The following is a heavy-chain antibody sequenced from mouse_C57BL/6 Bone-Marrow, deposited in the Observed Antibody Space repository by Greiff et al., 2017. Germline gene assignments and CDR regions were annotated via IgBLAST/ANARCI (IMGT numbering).Heavy chain of an antibody. CDR3: ARQLRLLFAY. J-gene: IGHJ3*01. D-gene: IGHD3-2*02. CDR1: GYTFTDYY. V-gene: IGHV1-26*01. CDR2: INPNNGGT. Sequence: EVQLQQSGPELVKPGASVKISCKASGYTFTDYYMNWVKQSHGKSLEWIGDINPNNGGTSYNQKFKGKATLTVDKSSSTAYMELRSLTSEDSAVYYCARQLRLLFAYWGQGTLVTVSA.